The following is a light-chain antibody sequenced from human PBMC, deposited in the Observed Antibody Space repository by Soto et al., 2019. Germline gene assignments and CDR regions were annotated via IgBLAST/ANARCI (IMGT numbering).Light chain of an antibody. J-gene: IGLJ1*01. V-gene: IGLV1-40*01. CDR1: SSNIGAGFD. Sequence: QAVVTQPPSVSGAPGQRVTISCTGSSSNIGAGFDVHWYQQLPGTAPKLLIYGNNYRASGIPDRFSGSKSGTSASLAITGLQAEDEADYYCQSYDSSLTGSKVFGTGTKVTVL. CDR2: GNN. CDR3: QSYDSSLTGSKV.